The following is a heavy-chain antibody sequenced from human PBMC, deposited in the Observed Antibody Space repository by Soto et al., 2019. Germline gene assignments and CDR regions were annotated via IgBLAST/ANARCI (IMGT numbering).Heavy chain of an antibody. V-gene: IGHV1-69*08. CDR3: AREAYYGSDADAFDI. Sequence: QVQLVQSGAEVQKPGSSVKVSCKASGGTFSSYTISWVRQAPGQGLEWMGRIIPILGIANYAQKFQGRVTITADKSTSTAYMELSSLRSEDTAVYYCAREAYYGSDADAFDIWGQGTMVTVSS. CDR1: GGTFSSYT. CDR2: IIPILGIA. J-gene: IGHJ3*02. D-gene: IGHD3-10*01.